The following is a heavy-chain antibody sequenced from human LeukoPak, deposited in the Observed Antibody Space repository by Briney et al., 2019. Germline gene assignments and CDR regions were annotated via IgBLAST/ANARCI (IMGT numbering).Heavy chain of an antibody. J-gene: IGHJ6*02. CDR1: GGSFSGYY. Sequence: PSETLSLTCAVYGGSFSGYYWSWIRQPPGKGLEWIGEINHSGSTNYNPSLKSRVTISVDTSKNQFSLKLSSVTAADTAVYYCARNSPEEYCSSTSCYYGMDVWGQGTTVTVSS. CDR2: INHSGST. V-gene: IGHV4-34*01. CDR3: ARNSPEEYCSSTSCYYGMDV. D-gene: IGHD2-2*01.